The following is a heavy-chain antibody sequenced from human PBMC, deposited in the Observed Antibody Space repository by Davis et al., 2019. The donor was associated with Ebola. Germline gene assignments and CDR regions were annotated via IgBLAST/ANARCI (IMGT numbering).Heavy chain of an antibody. D-gene: IGHD3-3*01. CDR2: MNPNSGNT. CDR1: GYTFTSYD. Sequence: ASVKVSCKASGYTFTSYDINWVRQATGQGLEWMGWMNPNSGNTGYAQKFQGRVTMTRDTSISTAYMELSRLRSDDTAVYYCARVGRYYDFWSGYADYWGQGTLVTVSS. V-gene: IGHV1-8*01. CDR3: ARVGRYYDFWSGYADY. J-gene: IGHJ4*02.